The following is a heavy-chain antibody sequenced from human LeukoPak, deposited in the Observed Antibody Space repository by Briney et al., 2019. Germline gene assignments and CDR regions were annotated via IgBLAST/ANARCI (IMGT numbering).Heavy chain of an antibody. Sequence: GASVNVSCKASVGTFSSYAISWVRQAPGQALEWMGGIIPIFGTANYAQKFQGRVTITADESTSTAYMELSSLRSEDTAVYYCARVGFGSGSYDDYWGQGTLVTVSS. CDR1: VGTFSSYA. V-gene: IGHV1-69*01. CDR3: ARVGFGSGSYDDY. J-gene: IGHJ4*02. D-gene: IGHD3-10*01. CDR2: IIPIFGTA.